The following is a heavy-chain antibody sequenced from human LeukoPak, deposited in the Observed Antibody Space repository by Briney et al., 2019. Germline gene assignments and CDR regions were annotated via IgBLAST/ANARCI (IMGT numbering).Heavy chain of an antibody. CDR3: AREDDYSNYVGFPAFGDYYYGMDV. Sequence: GGSLRLSCAASGFTFSSYSMNWVRQAPGKGLEWVSSISSSSSYICYADSVKGRFTISRDNAKNSLYLQMNSLRAEDTAVYYCAREDDYSNYVGFPAFGDYYYGMDVWGQGTTVTVSS. J-gene: IGHJ6*02. CDR1: GFTFSSYS. D-gene: IGHD4-11*01. V-gene: IGHV3-21*01. CDR2: ISSSSSYI.